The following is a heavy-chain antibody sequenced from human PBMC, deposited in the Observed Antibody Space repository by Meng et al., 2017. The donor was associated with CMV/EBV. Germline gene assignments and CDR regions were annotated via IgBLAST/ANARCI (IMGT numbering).Heavy chain of an antibody. CDR1: GFTFSSYA. CDR3: ARDLGYCSSTSCYYLDY. V-gene: IGHV3-30*04. Sequence: GESLKISCAASGFTFSSYAMHWVRQAPGKGLEWVAVISYDGSNKYYADSVKGRFTISRDNSKNTLYLQMNSLRAEDTAVYYCARDLGYCSSTSCYYLDYWGQGTLVTVS. D-gene: IGHD2-2*01. CDR2: ISYDGSNK. J-gene: IGHJ4*02.